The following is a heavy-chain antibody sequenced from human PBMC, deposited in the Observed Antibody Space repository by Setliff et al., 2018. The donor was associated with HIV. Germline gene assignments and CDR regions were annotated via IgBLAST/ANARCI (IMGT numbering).Heavy chain of an antibody. CDR1: GGSISSGAYY. D-gene: IGHD5-18*01. V-gene: IGHV4-39*07. J-gene: IGHJ4*02. CDR2: ISYGGGT. Sequence: PSETLSLTCTVSGGSISSGAYYWSWIRQHPGKGLEWIGRISYGGGTHYNPSLRSRVILSMDTSKNQFSLKLSSVTAADTAVYYCARDRYTYAYLDYWGQGTLVTVSS. CDR3: ARDRYTYAYLDY.